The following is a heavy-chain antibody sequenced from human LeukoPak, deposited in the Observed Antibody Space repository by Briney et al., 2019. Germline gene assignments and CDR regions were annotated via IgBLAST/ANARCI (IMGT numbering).Heavy chain of an antibody. CDR3: ARRRFLCSGGSCYLGGMDV. V-gene: IGHV5-51*01. CDR2: IYPGDSDT. CDR1: GYSFTSYW. D-gene: IGHD2-15*01. Sequence: GESLKISWKGSGYSFTSYWIGWVRQMPGKGLEWIGTIYPGDSDTRYSPSFQGQVTISPDKSISTAYLQWTSLKASDTAMYYCARRRFLCSGGSCYLGGMDVWGQGTMVTVSS. J-gene: IGHJ6*02.